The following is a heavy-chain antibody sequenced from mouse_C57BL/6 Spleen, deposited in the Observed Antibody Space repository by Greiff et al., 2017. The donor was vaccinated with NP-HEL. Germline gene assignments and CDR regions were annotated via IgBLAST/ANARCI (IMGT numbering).Heavy chain of an antibody. CDR2: IDPSDSET. CDR1: GYTFTSYW. CDR3: ARGDLYYFDY. J-gene: IGHJ2*01. Sequence: QVQLKQPGAELVRPGSSVKLSCKASGYTFTSYWMHWVKQRPIQGLEWIGNIDPSDSETHYNQKFKDKATLTVDKSSSTAYMQLSSLTSEDSGVYYCARGDLYYFDYWGQGTTLTVSS. V-gene: IGHV1-52*01.